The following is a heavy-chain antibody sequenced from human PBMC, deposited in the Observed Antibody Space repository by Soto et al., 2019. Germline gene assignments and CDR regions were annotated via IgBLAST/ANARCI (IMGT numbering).Heavy chain of an antibody. D-gene: IGHD7-27*01. V-gene: IGHV4-38-2*01. CDR1: AYSISSGYS. CDR3: ARAPGDLAYYFDY. CDR2: IYHSGST. Sequence: SSETLPLTCAVSAYSISSGYSWGWIRQSPGKGLEWIGSIYHSGSTYYNPSLKSRVTISLDTSKNQVSLKMSSVTAADTAVYYCARAPGDLAYYFDYWGQGIPVTVSS. J-gene: IGHJ4*02.